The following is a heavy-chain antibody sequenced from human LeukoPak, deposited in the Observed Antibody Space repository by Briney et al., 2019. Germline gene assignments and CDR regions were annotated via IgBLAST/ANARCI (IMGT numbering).Heavy chain of an antibody. CDR1: GFTFSSYN. V-gene: IGHV3-21*01. D-gene: IGHD3-16*02. CDR2: ISRSSYT. Sequence: GGSLRLSCAASGFTFSSYNMNWVRQAPGKGLEWVSSISRSSYTYYADSVKGRFTISRDNAKNSLSLQMNSLRAEDTALYYCARDLLGYNFYYMDVWGKGTTVTVSS. J-gene: IGHJ6*03. CDR3: ARDLLGYNFYYMDV.